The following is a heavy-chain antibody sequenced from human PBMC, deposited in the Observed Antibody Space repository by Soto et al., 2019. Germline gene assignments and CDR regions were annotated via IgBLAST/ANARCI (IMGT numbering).Heavy chain of an antibody. V-gene: IGHV3-30*18. J-gene: IGHJ6*02. CDR1: GFTFSSYG. Sequence: QVQLVESGGGVVQPGRSLRLSCAASGFTFSSYGMHWVRQAPGKGLEWVAVISYDGSNKYYADAVKGRFTISRDNSKNTLYLQMSSLGAEDRAVYYCAKDLARRYSRSWPYSGMEVWGQGSTVTVS. D-gene: IGHD6-13*01. CDR2: ISYDGSNK. CDR3: AKDLARRYSRSWPYSGMEV.